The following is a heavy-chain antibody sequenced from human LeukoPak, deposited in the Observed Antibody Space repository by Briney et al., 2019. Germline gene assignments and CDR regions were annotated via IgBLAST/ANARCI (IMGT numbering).Heavy chain of an antibody. CDR2: IITILGIA. Sequence: ASVKVSCKASGGTFSSYTMSWVRQAPGQGLEWVARIITILGIANYAQKFQGRVTITADKSTSTAYMELSRLRSEDTAVYYWARSTRYSSGWYDYFDDWGQGTLVTVSS. J-gene: IGHJ4*02. CDR1: GGTFSSYT. CDR3: ARSTRYSSGWYDYFDD. D-gene: IGHD6-19*01. V-gene: IGHV1-69*02.